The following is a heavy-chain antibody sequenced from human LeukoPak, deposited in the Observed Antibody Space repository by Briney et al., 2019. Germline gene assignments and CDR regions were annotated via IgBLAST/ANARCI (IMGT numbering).Heavy chain of an antibody. Sequence: SETLSLTCTVSGGSISSYYWSWIRQPPGKGLEWIGYIYYSGSTNYNPSLKSRATISVDTSKNQFSLKLSSVTAADTAVYYCARDSSWYRGRAFDIWGQGTMVTVSS. CDR1: GGSISSYY. CDR2: IYYSGST. J-gene: IGHJ3*02. V-gene: IGHV4-59*01. D-gene: IGHD6-13*01. CDR3: ARDSSWYRGRAFDI.